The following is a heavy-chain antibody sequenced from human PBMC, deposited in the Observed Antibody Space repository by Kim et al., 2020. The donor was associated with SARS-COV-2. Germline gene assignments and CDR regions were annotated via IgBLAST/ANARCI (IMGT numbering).Heavy chain of an antibody. J-gene: IGHJ3*02. Sequence: KGRFTISRDNSKNTLYLQMNSLRAEDTAVYYCAKGLRLRITILLDDAFDIWGQGTMVTVSS. CDR3: AKGLRLRITILLDDAFDI. V-gene: IGHV3-23*01. D-gene: IGHD3-3*01.